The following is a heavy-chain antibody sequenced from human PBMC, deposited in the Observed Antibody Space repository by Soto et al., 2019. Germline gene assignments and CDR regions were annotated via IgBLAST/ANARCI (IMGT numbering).Heavy chain of an antibody. Sequence: GESLKISCKGSGYSFTSYWISWVRQMPGKGLEWMGRIDPSDSYTNYSPSFQGHVTISADKSISTAYLQWSSLKASDTAMYYCVGYTGITGTTLADYYGMDVWGQGTTVTVSS. CDR2: IDPSDSYT. J-gene: IGHJ6*02. CDR1: GYSFTSYW. V-gene: IGHV5-10-1*01. CDR3: VGYTGITGTTLADYYGMDV. D-gene: IGHD1-7*01.